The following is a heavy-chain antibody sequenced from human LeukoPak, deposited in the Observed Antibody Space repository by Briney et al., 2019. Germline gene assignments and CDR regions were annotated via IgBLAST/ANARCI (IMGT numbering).Heavy chain of an antibody. J-gene: IGHJ4*02. CDR1: GFTFSSYA. D-gene: IGHD3-10*01. CDR3: AKLSYYYGSGSYYKTPIDY. Sequence: GRSLRLSCAASGFTFSSYAMHWVRQAPGKGLEWVAVISYDGSNKYYADSVKGRFTISRDNSKNTLYLQMNRLRAEDTAVYYCAKLSYYYGSGSYYKTPIDYWGQGTLVTVSS. V-gene: IGHV3-30-3*02. CDR2: ISYDGSNK.